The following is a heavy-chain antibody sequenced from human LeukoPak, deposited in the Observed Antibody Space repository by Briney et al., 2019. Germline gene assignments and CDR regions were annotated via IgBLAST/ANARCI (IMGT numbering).Heavy chain of an antibody. CDR3: ARLPGDIVVVPAAMDV. Sequence: ASVKVSCKASGYTFTGYYMHRVRQAPGQGLEWMGRINPNSGGTNYAQKFQGRVTMTTDTSTSTAYMELRSLRSDDTAVYYCARLPGDIVVVPAAMDVWGQGTTVTVSS. J-gene: IGHJ6*02. V-gene: IGHV1-2*06. D-gene: IGHD2-2*01. CDR2: INPNSGGT. CDR1: GYTFTGYY.